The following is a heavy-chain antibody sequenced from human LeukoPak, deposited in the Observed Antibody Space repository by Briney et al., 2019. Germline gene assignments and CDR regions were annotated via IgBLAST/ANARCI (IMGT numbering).Heavy chain of an antibody. D-gene: IGHD6-13*01. V-gene: IGHV1-46*01. J-gene: IGHJ6*03. Sequence: ASVKVSCKASGYAFTSYYMHWVRQAPGQGLEWMGIINPSGFSTTYAQKFQGRVTITRNTSISTAYMELSSLRSEDTAVYYCARGVGYSSSWYALGYYYYYYMDVWGKGTTVTVSS. CDR3: ARGVGYSSSWYALGYYYYYYMDV. CDR1: GYAFTSYY. CDR2: INPSGFST.